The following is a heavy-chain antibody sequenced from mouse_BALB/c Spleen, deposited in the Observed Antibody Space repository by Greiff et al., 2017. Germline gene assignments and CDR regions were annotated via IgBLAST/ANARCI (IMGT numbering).Heavy chain of an antibody. CDR2: IYPGDGDT. Sequence: QVQLQQSGAELVRPGSSVKISCKASGYAFSSYWMNWLKQRPGQGLEWIGQIYPGDGDTNYNGKFKGKATLTADKSSSTAYMQLSSLTSEDSAVYFCARRDGYDPFAYWGQGTLVTVSA. CDR1: GYAFSSYW. D-gene: IGHD2-2*01. J-gene: IGHJ3*01. CDR3: ARRDGYDPFAY. V-gene: IGHV1-80*01.